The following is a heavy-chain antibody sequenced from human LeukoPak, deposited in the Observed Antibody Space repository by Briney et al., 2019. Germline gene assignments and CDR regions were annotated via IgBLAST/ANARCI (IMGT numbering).Heavy chain of an antibody. CDR2: ISSSSSYI. V-gene: IGHV3-21*01. J-gene: IGHJ4*02. CDR3: ARDPSAWLQGLGTY. Sequence: GGSLRLSCAASGFTFSSYSMNWVRKAPGKGLEWVSSISSSSSYIYYADSVKGRFTISRDNAKNSLYLQMNSLRAEDTAVYYCARDPSAWLQGLGTYWGQGTLVTVSS. D-gene: IGHD5-24*01. CDR1: GFTFSSYS.